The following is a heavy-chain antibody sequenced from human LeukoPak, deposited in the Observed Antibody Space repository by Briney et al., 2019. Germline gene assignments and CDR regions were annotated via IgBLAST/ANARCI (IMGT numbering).Heavy chain of an antibody. Sequence: PGGSLRLSCTASGFTVSNIYMSWVRQAPGKGLEWVSVIYSGGSTYYADSVKGRFTISRDNAKNSLYLQMNSLRAVDTAVYYCARPLSSSPPDAFDIWGQGTMVTVSS. D-gene: IGHD6-13*01. CDR3: ARPLSSSPPDAFDI. V-gene: IGHV3-53*01. J-gene: IGHJ3*02. CDR2: IYSGGST. CDR1: GFTVSNIY.